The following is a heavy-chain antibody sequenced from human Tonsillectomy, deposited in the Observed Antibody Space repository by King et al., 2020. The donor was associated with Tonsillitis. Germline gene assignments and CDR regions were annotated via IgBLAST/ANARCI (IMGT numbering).Heavy chain of an antibody. D-gene: IGHD5-12*01. CDR3: ARGRGYSGYNPF. Sequence: DVQLVESWGGLVQPGGSLRLSCAASGFTFSSYWMSWVRQDPRKWLEWVVNSKQDGSGKNYVDSVKGRINISRDNAKNSLYLQMNSLRAEDTAVYYCARGRGYSGYNPFWGQGTLVTVSS. V-gene: IGHV3-7*01. J-gene: IGHJ4*02. CDR1: GFTFSSYW. CDR2: SKQDGSGK.